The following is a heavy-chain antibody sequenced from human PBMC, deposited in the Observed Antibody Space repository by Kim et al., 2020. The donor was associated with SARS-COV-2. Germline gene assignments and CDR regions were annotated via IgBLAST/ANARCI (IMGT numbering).Heavy chain of an antibody. D-gene: IGHD2-2*03. CDR1: GVTFKNSA. V-gene: IGHV3-9*01. J-gene: IGHJ1*01. CDR3: ARDVDNGSSSHIAD. Sequence: GGTLRLSCTGSGVTFKNSAINWVRQAPGKGLEWLAGINWNGDGIVYAASVRGQFTVSRDNDKKSAYLHMNRLRVDDTAFYYGARDVDNGSSSHIADWG. CDR2: INWNGDGI.